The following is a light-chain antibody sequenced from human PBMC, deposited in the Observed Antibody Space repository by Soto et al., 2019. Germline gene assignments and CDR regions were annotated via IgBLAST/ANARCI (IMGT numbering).Light chain of an antibody. CDR1: QSVSRY. J-gene: IGKJ4*01. V-gene: IGKV1-39*01. Sequence: DLQMTQSPSSLSASVGDSVTITCRASQSVSRYVNWFQQKPGKPPSLLIHAASTLHSGVPSRFSGSGSGTDFTLAINNLQPEDFATYYCQQSYSMPLTFGGGTTVDIK. CDR2: AAS. CDR3: QQSYSMPLT.